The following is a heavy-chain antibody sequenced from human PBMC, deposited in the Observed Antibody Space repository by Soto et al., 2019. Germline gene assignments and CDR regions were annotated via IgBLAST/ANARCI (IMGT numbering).Heavy chain of an antibody. CDR3: ARYPTGDPDDAFDI. J-gene: IGHJ3*02. V-gene: IGHV6-1*01. D-gene: IGHD1-1*01. Sequence: SQTLSLTCAISGDRVSSNSAAWNWIRQSPSRGLEWLGRAYYRSKWNNEYAVSVKSRITINPDTSKNQFSLQLNSVTPEDTAVYYCARYPTGDPDDAFDIWGQGTMVTVSS. CDR1: GDRVSSNSAA. CDR2: AYYRSKWNN.